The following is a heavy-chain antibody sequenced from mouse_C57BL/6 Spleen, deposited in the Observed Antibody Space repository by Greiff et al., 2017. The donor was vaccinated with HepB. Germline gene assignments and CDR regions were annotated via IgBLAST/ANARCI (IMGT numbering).Heavy chain of an antibody. CDR1: GYTFTDYY. V-gene: IGHV1-19*01. D-gene: IGHD1-1*01. J-gene: IGHJ4*01. Sequence: EVQLQQSGPVLVKPGASVKMSCKASGYTFTDYYMNWVKQSHGKSLEWIGVINPYNGGTSYNQKFKGKATLNVDKSSSTAYMELNSLTSEDSAVYYCARGYYGSSYGGAMDYWGQGTSVTVSS. CDR3: ARGYYGSSYGGAMDY. CDR2: INPYNGGT.